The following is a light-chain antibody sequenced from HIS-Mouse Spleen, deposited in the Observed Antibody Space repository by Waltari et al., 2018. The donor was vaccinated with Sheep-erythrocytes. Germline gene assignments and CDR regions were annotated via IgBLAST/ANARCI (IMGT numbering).Light chain of an antibody. Sequence: QSALTQPASVSGSPGQSITISCTGTSSDAGGYTYVSWYQQHPGKAPKLMIYDVSNRPSGVSNRFSGSKSGNTASLTISGLQAEDEADYYCSSYTSSSTYWVFGGGTKLTVL. J-gene: IGLJ3*02. CDR3: SSYTSSSTYWV. CDR2: DVS. V-gene: IGLV2-14*03. CDR1: SSDAGGYTY.